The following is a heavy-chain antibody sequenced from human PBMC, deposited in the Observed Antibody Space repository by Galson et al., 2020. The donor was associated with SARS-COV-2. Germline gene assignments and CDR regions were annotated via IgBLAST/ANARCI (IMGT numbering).Heavy chain of an antibody. CDR3: ARGGRYCSGVSCYSGFGYYYYYMDV. CDR1: GGTFSSYA. Sequence: SVKVSCKASGGTFSSYAISWVRQAPGHGLDWMGGIIPIFGTANYAQKFQGRVTINADEFTSTVHMELSSLRSEDTAVYYCARGGRYCSGVSCYSGFGYYYYYMDVWGKGTTVTVSS. V-gene: IGHV1-69*13. J-gene: IGHJ6*03. CDR2: IIPIFGTA. D-gene: IGHD2-15*01.